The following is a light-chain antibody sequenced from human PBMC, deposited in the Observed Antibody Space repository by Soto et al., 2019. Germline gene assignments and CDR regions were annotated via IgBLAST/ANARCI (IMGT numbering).Light chain of an antibody. CDR3: QHYGASSWT. Sequence: EIVLTQSPVTLSLSPGERATLSCRASQSVSSSFLAWYQQKPGQAPRLLIYGASTRTTGIPDRFSGGGSGSDFTLTIGRLEPEDFAVYYCQHYGASSWTFGQGTRWIS. CDR2: GAS. CDR1: QSVSSSF. V-gene: IGKV3-20*01. J-gene: IGKJ1*01.